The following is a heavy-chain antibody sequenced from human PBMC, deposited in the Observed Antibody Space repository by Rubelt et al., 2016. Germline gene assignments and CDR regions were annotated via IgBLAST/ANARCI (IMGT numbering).Heavy chain of an antibody. Sequence: GPALVKPTQTLTLTCTFSGFSLSTSGMCVSWIRQPPGKALEWLALIDWDDDKYYSTSLKTRLTISKDTSKNQVVLTMTNMDPVDTATYYCERIRYSSSWYYVDYWGQGTLVTVSS. D-gene: IGHD6-13*01. CDR1: GFSLSTSGMC. CDR2: IDWDDDK. J-gene: IGHJ4*02. CDR3: ERIRYSSSWYYVDY. V-gene: IGHV2-70*01.